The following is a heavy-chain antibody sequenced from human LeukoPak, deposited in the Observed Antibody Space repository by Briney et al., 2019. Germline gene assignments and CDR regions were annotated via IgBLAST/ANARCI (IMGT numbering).Heavy chain of an antibody. D-gene: IGHD4-17*01. Sequence: GASVKVSCKASGYTFTSYDINWVRQATGQGLEWMGWMNPNSGNTGYAQKFQGRVTITRNTSISTAYMELSSLRSEDTAVYYCASLVGDYGYWFDPWGQGTLVTVSS. J-gene: IGHJ5*02. V-gene: IGHV1-8*03. CDR2: MNPNSGNT. CDR3: ASLVGDYGYWFDP. CDR1: GYTFTSYD.